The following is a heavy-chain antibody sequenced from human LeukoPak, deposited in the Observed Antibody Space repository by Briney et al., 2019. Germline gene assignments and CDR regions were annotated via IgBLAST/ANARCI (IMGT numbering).Heavy chain of an antibody. J-gene: IGHJ4*02. CDR1: EFTFSTYI. CDR2: ITSSSNMI. Sequence: PGGSLRLSCAASEFTFSTYIMNWVRQAPGKGLEWLSYITSSSNMIYYADSVKGRFTISRDNAKNTLFLEMNSLRGEDTAIYHCERWYNTEWHLDYWGQGTLATVSS. CDR3: ERWYNTEWHLDY. V-gene: IGHV3-48*01. D-gene: IGHD1-14*01.